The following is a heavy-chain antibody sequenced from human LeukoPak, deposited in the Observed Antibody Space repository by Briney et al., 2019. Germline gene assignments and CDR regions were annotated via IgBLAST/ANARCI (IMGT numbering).Heavy chain of an antibody. V-gene: IGHV4-59*01. CDR1: GASFGTNY. CDR3: AKGLGSGTFYRGLFDS. J-gene: IGHJ4*02. CDR2: IYYSGGT. Sequence: SETLSLTCSVSGASFGTNYWSWIRQAPGKGLEWIGYIYYSGGTNDNPSLKGRVTISADTSKNQFSLNLRSVTAADTAVYYCAKGLGSGTFYRGLFDSWGQGIPVTVSS. D-gene: IGHD3-10*01.